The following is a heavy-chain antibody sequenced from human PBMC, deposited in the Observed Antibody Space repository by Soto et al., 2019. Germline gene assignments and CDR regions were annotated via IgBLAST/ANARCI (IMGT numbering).Heavy chain of an antibody. J-gene: IGHJ6*02. Sequence: ASVKVSCKASGGTFSSYAISWVRQAPGQGLEWMGGIIPIFGTANYAQKFQGRVTITADKSTSTAYMELSSLRSEDTAVYYCARVVGVGYYDFWSGPRVGMDVWGQGTTVTVS. CDR2: IIPIFGTA. CDR3: ARVVGVGYYDFWSGPRVGMDV. CDR1: GGTFSSYA. V-gene: IGHV1-69*06. D-gene: IGHD3-3*01.